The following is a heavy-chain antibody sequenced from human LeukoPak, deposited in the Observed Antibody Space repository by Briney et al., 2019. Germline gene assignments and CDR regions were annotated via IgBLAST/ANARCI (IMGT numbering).Heavy chain of an antibody. D-gene: IGHD6-19*01. J-gene: IGHJ4*02. V-gene: IGHV4-34*01. Sequence: PSETLSLTCAAYGGSFSGYYWSWIRQPPGKGLEWIGEINHSGSTNYNPSLKSRATISVDTSKSQVSLKLNSVTAADTAVYYCARGKAALSSGWYVMIDYWGQGTLVTVSS. CDR1: GGSFSGYY. CDR3: ARGKAALSSGWYVMIDY. CDR2: INHSGST.